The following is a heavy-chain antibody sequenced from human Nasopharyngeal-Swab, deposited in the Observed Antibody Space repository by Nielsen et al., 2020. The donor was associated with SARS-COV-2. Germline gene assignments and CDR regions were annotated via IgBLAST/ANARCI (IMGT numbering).Heavy chain of an antibody. V-gene: IGHV3-30-3*01. CDR1: GFTFSSYA. J-gene: IGHJ4*02. D-gene: IGHD6-19*01. CDR2: ISYDGSNK. Sequence: GESLKISCAASGFTFSSYAMHWVRQAPGKGLEWVAVISYDGSNKYYADSVKGRLTISRDNSKNTLYLQMNSLRAEDTAVYYCAREEMVGQWLERGYWGQGTLVTVSS. CDR3: AREEMVGQWLERGY.